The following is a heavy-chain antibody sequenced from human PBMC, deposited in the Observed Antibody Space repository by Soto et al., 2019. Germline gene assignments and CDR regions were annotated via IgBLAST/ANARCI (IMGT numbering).Heavy chain of an antibody. Sequence: EVQLVETGGGLIQPGGSLRLSCAASGFTVSSNYMSWVRQAPGKGLEWVSVIYSGGSTYYADSVKGRFTISRDNSKNTLYLQMNSLRAEDTAVYYCARGLQYSSPNGMDVWGQGTTVTVSS. D-gene: IGHD6-6*01. CDR2: IYSGGST. V-gene: IGHV3-53*02. CDR1: GFTVSSNY. CDR3: ARGLQYSSPNGMDV. J-gene: IGHJ6*02.